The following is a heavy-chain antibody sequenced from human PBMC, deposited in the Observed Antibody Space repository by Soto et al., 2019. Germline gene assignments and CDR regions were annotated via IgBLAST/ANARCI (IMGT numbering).Heavy chain of an antibody. Sequence: EVQLVESGGGLVKPGGSLRLSCAASGFTSSSYSMDWVRQAPGKGLEWVSSISSSSTYIHYADSVKGRFTISRDNAKNSLYLQMNSLIAEDTAVYYCASQTSGYYYYGMDVWGQGTTVTVSS. CDR1: GFTSSSYS. CDR2: ISSSSTYI. J-gene: IGHJ6*02. CDR3: ASQTSGYYYYGMDV. V-gene: IGHV3-21*01.